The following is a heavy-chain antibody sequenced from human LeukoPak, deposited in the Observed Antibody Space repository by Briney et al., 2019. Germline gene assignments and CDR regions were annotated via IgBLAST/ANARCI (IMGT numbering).Heavy chain of an antibody. D-gene: IGHD3-16*01. CDR1: GGSISSYY. CDR3: AREAGAGGNAFDI. V-gene: IGHV4-59*12. Sequence: PSETLSLTCTVSGGSISSYYWSWIRQPPGKGLEWIGYIYYSGSTYYNPSLKSRVTISVDTSKNQFSLKLSSVTAADTAVYYCAREAGAGGNAFDIWGQGTMVTVSS. J-gene: IGHJ3*02. CDR2: IYYSGST.